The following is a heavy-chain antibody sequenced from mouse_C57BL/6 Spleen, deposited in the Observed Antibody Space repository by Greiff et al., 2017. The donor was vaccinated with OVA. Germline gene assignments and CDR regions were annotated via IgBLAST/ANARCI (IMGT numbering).Heavy chain of an antibody. Sequence: VQVVESGAELVRPGASVTLSCKASGYTFPDYELPWVKQTPVHGLEWIGAIDPETGGTAYNQKFKGKAILTADKSSSTAYMELRSLTSEDSAVYYCTRAYYSTLWFAYWGQGTLVTVSA. CDR2: IDPETGGT. J-gene: IGHJ3*01. CDR3: TRAYYSTLWFAY. V-gene: IGHV1-15*01. D-gene: IGHD2-5*01. CDR1: GYTFPDYE.